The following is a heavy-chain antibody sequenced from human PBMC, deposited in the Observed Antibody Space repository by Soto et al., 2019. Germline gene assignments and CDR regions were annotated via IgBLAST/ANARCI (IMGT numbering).Heavy chain of an antibody. CDR3: ARVDYGVYYYGMDV. J-gene: IGHJ6*02. D-gene: IGHD4-17*01. V-gene: IGHV4-31*03. Sequence: SETLSLTCTVSGGSISSGGYYWSWIRQHPGKGLEWIGYIYYSGSTYYNPSLKSRVTISVDTSKNQVSLKLISVTAADTAVYYCARVDYGVYYYGMDVWGQGTTVTVSS. CDR1: GGSISSGGYY. CDR2: IYYSGST.